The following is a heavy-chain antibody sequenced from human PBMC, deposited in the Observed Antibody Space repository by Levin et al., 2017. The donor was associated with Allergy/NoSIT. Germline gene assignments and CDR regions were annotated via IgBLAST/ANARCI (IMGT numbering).Heavy chain of an antibody. CDR2: IKSKSDGGTI. V-gene: IGHV3-15*01. J-gene: IGHJ4*02. Sequence: KTGGSLRLSCAASGFAFSNAWMSWVRQASGKGLEFVARIKSKSDGGTIHYAAPVKGRFTISRDDSKNMVYLHMNSLKTEDTAVYYCATIQLWGQGTLVTVSS. CDR1: GFAFSNAW. CDR3: ATIQL. D-gene: IGHD1-1*01.